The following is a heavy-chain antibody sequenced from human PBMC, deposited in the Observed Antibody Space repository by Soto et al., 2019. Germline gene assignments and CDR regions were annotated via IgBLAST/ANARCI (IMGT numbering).Heavy chain of an antibody. J-gene: IGHJ4*02. CDR2: ISYDGSNK. D-gene: IGHD2-21*02. Sequence: QVQLVESGGGVVQPGRSLRLSCAASGFTFSSYGMHWVRQAPGKGLEWVAVISYDGSNKYYADSVKGRFTISRDNSKNTLYLQMNSLRAEDTAVYYCWVPKDLAYCGGDCYFGTFDYWGQRTLVTVSS. V-gene: IGHV3-30*03. CDR3: WVPKDLAYCGGDCYFGTFDY. CDR1: GFTFSSYG.